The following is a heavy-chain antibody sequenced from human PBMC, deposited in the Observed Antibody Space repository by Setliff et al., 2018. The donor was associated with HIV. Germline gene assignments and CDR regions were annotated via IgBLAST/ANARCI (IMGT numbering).Heavy chain of an antibody. CDR3: ASWGRARRANYNFWSGSSWFGP. D-gene: IGHD3-3*01. J-gene: IGHJ5*02. V-gene: IGHV4-31*03. CDR1: GASIGSGHSY. CDR2: IYYNGSS. Sequence: SETLSLTCTVSGASIGSGHSYWSWIRQHPGKGLEWIGNIYYNGSSYHNPSLKSRVTISVDTSKNQFSLNLRSVTAADTAVYYCASWGRARRANYNFWSGSSWFGPWGQGILVTV.